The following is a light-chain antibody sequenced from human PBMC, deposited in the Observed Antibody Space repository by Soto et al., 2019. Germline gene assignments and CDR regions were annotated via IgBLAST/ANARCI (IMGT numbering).Light chain of an antibody. Sequence: VVAQSPATVSLSPGKRATLSCRASESVDFHLAWYQQKPGQAPRLLIYDASVRATGTPARFSGSGSGTDFTLTISSLEPEDFALYYCQQRSTWPTFGQGTRLEIK. V-gene: IGKV3-11*01. CDR2: DAS. CDR1: ESVDFH. CDR3: QQRSTWPT. J-gene: IGKJ5*01.